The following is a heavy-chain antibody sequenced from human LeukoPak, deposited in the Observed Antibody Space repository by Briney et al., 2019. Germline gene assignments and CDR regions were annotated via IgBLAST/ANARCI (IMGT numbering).Heavy chain of an antibody. CDR1: GFTFSSYS. V-gene: IGHV3-21*01. D-gene: IGHD1-26*01. J-gene: IGHJ5*02. CDR3: ARDRGSYAASPNWFDP. Sequence: PGGSLRLSCTASGFTFSSYSMNWVRQAPGKGLEWVSSITSSSSYIYYADSLKGRFTISRDNAKNSLYLQMNSLRAEDTAVYYCARDRGSYAASPNWFDPWGQGTLVTVSS. CDR2: ITSSSSYI.